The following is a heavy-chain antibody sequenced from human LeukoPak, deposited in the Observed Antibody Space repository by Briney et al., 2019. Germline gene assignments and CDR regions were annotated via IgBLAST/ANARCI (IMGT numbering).Heavy chain of an antibody. CDR3: ARLVNFCGGDCYSFDY. J-gene: IGHJ4*02. V-gene: IGHV1-18*01. CDR1: GYTFTSYG. D-gene: IGHD2-21*02. CDR2: ISAYNGNT. Sequence: ASVKVSCKASGYTFTSYGISWVRQAPGQGLEWMGWISAYNGNTNYAQKLQGRVTMTTDTSTSTAYMELRSLRSDDTAVYYCARLVNFCGGDCYSFDYWSQGTLVTVSS.